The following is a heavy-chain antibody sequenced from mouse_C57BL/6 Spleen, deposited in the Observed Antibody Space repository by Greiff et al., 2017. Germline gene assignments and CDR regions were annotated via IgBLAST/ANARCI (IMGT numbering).Heavy chain of an antibody. Sequence: VQLKQSVAELVRPGASVKLSCTASGYTITNTYMHWVKQRPEQGLEWIGRIDPANGNTKYAQKFQGKATITADTSSNTAYLQLSSLTSEDTAIYYCARSPSYDYGGDGFAYWGQGTPVTVSA. J-gene: IGHJ3*01. CDR3: ARSPSYDYGGDGFAY. V-gene: IGHV14-3*01. D-gene: IGHD2-4*01. CDR2: IDPANGNT. CDR1: GYTITNTY.